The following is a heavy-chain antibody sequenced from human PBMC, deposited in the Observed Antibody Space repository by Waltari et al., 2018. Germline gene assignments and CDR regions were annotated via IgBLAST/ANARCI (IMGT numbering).Heavy chain of an antibody. Sequence: QVQLVQSGAEVKKPGASGKVSCKVSGYTLTELSMHWVRRAPGKGLEWMGGFDPEDGETIYAQKFQGRVTMTEDTSTDTAYMELSSLRSEDTAVYYCATAYFTVAAAVAFDYWGQGTLVTVSS. D-gene: IGHD6-13*01. CDR3: ATAYFTVAAAVAFDY. CDR1: GYTLTELS. CDR2: FDPEDGET. J-gene: IGHJ4*02. V-gene: IGHV1-24*01.